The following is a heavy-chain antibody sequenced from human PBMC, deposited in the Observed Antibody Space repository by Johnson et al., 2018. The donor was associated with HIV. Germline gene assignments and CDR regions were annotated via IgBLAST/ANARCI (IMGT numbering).Heavy chain of an antibody. J-gene: IGHJ3*01. V-gene: IGHV3-64*01. CDR2: ITGNGGRT. CDR1: GFTFSSYA. D-gene: IGHD3-22*01. Sequence: VQLVASGGGLVQPGGSLRLSCAASGFTFSSYAINWVRQAPGTGLEYVSGITGNGGRTYYANFVKRRFPISRDNSKNTLYLQMNSLRAEDTAVYYCARAYYDSTGYYPHAFHVWGQGTMVTVSS. CDR3: ARAYYDSTGYYPHAFHV.